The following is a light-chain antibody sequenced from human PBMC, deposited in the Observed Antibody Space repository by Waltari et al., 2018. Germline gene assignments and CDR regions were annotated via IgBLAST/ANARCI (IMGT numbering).Light chain of an antibody. Sequence: DIQMTPSPSSLSASVGDRVTITCRASQCIRHYLNWYQQKPQKAPKLLMFGASSLQSGVPSRFSGSGSGTDFTLTINKLQPEDFATYYCQQSYSSARTFGQGTRVEIK. CDR1: QCIRHY. CDR3: QQSYSSART. V-gene: IGKV1-39*01. J-gene: IGKJ1*01. CDR2: GAS.